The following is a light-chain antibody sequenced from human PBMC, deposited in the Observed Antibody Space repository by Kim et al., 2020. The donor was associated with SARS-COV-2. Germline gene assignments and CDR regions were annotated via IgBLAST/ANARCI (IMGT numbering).Light chain of an antibody. CDR2: GAS. CDR3: QQYGTSRT. J-gene: IGKJ4*01. V-gene: IGKV3-20*01. Sequence: EIVLTQSPGTLSLSAGERATLSCRASQSVTTDYLAWYQQKPGQAPRLLIHGASSRASGIPDRFRGSGSGTDFTLTISRLEPEDSAVYYCQQYGTSRTFGGGTKVDIK. CDR1: QSVTTDY.